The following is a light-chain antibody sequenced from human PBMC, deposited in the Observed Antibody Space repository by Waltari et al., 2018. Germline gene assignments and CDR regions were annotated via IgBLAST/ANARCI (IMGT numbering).Light chain of an antibody. CDR1: QSVAGSY. CDR2: GAS. CDR3: QQYGTSTSFT. V-gene: IGKV3-20*01. Sequence: EIVLTQSPGTLSLSPGERATLSCRASQSVAGSYLAWYQQKPGQAPRLLIYGASSRATGIPDRFSGSGSGTDFTLTISRLEPEDFAVYYCQQYGTSTSFTIVPGTKVDIK. J-gene: IGKJ3*01.